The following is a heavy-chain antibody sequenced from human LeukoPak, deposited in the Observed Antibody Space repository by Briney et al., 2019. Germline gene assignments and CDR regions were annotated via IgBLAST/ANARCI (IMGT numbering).Heavy chain of an antibody. Sequence: ASVKVSCKASGYTFTSYYMHWVRQAPGQGLEWMGIINPSGGSTSYAQKFQGRVTMTRDTSTSTAYMELRSLRSDDTAVYYCARDSVTDAFDIWGQGTMVTVSS. CDR2: INPSGGST. CDR1: GYTFTSYY. J-gene: IGHJ3*02. V-gene: IGHV1-46*01. CDR3: ARDSVTDAFDI. D-gene: IGHD4-23*01.